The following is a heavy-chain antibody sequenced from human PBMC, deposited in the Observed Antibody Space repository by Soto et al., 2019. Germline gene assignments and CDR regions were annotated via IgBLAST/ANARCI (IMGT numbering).Heavy chain of an antibody. CDR1: GYTFTSYD. J-gene: IGHJ6*02. CDR3: ARGTGSGWYWGYYYGMDV. CDR2: MNPNSGNT. V-gene: IGHV1-8*01. D-gene: IGHD6-19*01. Sequence: QVQLVQSGAEVKKPGASVKVSCKASGYTFTSYDINWVRQATGQGLEWMGWMNPNSGNTGYAQKFQGRGTMTRNTSISTAYMELSSLRSENTAVYYCARGTGSGWYWGYYYGMDVWGQGTTVTVSS.